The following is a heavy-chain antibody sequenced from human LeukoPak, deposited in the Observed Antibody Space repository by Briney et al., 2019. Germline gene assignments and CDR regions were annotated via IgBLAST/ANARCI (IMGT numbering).Heavy chain of an antibody. D-gene: IGHD3-16*02. CDR3: ARLSTAFYGMDV. CDR2: IYYSGST. V-gene: IGHV4-59*01. Sequence: SETLSLTCTVSGGSISSYYWSWIRQPPGKGLEWIGYIYYSGSTNYNPSLKSRVTISVDTSKNQFSLKLGSVTAADTAVYYCARLSTAFYGMDVWGQGTTVTVSS. J-gene: IGHJ6*02. CDR1: GGSISSYY.